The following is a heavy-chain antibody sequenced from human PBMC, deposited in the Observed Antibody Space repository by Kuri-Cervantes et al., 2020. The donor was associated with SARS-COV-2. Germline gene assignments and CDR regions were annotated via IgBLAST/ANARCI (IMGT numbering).Heavy chain of an antibody. Sequence: ASVKVSCKASGYTFTSYYMHWVRQAPGQGLEWVGIINPSGGSTSYAQKFQGRVTMTRDTSTSTVYMELSSLRSEDTAVYYCASGPRTGESSLYYYYMDVWGKGTTVTVSS. CDR3: ASGPRTGESSLYYYYMDV. V-gene: IGHV1-46*01. CDR1: GYTFTSYY. D-gene: IGHD7-27*01. J-gene: IGHJ6*03. CDR2: INPSGGST.